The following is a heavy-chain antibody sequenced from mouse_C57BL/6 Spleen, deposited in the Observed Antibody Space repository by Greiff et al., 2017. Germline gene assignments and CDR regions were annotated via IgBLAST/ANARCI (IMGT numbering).Heavy chain of an antibody. D-gene: IGHD3-1*01. Sequence: QVQLQQPGAELVRPGSSVKLSCKASGYTFTSYWMDWVKQRPGQGLEWIGNIYPSDSETHYNQKFKDKATLTVDKSSSTAYMQLSSLTSEDSAVYYCARGAHFDYWGQGTTLTVSS. V-gene: IGHV1-61*01. CDR3: ARGAHFDY. J-gene: IGHJ2*01. CDR1: GYTFTSYW. CDR2: IYPSDSET.